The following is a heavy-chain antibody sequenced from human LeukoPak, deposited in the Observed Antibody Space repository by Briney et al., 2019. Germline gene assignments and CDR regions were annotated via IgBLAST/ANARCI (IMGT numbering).Heavy chain of an antibody. V-gene: IGHV3-23*01. D-gene: IGHD3-3*01. Sequence: PGGPLRLSCAASGLTFVSYVVSGGRQAPGTREWLGTLISGSCDNTYYADSVNCRFTISRDNYSNTLYLHMKSLRAEDTAIYHCAKAAVTTMFADYYYYMDVWGNGTTVTVSS. CDR3: AKAAVTTMFADYYYYMDV. CDR1: GLTFVSYV. CDR2: ISGSCDNT. J-gene: IGHJ6*03.